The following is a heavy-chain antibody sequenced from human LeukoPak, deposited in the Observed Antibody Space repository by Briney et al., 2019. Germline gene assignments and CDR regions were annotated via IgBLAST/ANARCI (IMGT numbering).Heavy chain of an antibody. CDR1: GYTFTSYD. D-gene: IGHD5-12*01. J-gene: IGHJ6*02. V-gene: IGHV1-8*01. CDR2: MNPNSGNT. Sequence: GASVKVSCKASGYTFTSYDINWVRQATGQGLEWMGWMNPNSGNTGYAQKFQGRVTMTRNTSISTAYMELSSLRSEDTAVYYCARGRSGYDSYYYYGMDAWGQGTTVTVSS. CDR3: ARGRSGYDSYYYYGMDA.